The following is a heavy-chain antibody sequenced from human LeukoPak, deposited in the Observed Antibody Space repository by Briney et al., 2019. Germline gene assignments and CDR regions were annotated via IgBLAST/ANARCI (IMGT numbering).Heavy chain of an antibody. V-gene: IGHV3-43*01. CDR2: ISRNGAAT. CDR1: GLSFGDYT. D-gene: IGHD3-22*01. CDR3: ARDYYDSSGYYFNY. Sequence: GGSLRLSCEASGLSFGDYTMHWVRQAPGKGLEWVSLISRNGAATKYADSVRGRFTVSRDNSKSSLYLQMNSLRAEDTAVYYCARDYYDSSGYYFNYWGQGTLVTVSS. J-gene: IGHJ4*02.